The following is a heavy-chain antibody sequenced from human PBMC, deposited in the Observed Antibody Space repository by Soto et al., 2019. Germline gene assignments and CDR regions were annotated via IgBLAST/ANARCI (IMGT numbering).Heavy chain of an antibody. Sequence: ASVKVSCKASGYTFTSYAMHWVRQAPGQRLEWMGWINAGNGNTKYSQKFQGRVTITRDTSASTAYMELSGLRSEDTAVYYCAREVDTAMVQPGHTPYYGMDVWGQGTTVTVSS. CDR2: INAGNGNT. CDR1: GYTFTSYA. CDR3: AREVDTAMVQPGHTPYYGMDV. V-gene: IGHV1-3*01. D-gene: IGHD5-18*01. J-gene: IGHJ6*02.